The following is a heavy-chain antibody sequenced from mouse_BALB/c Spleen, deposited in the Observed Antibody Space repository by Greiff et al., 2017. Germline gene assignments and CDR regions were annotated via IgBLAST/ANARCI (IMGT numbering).Heavy chain of an antibody. D-gene: IGHD2-4*01. J-gene: IGHJ3*01. Sequence: QVQLQQSGPGLVAPSQSLSITCTVSGFSLTSYGVHWVRQPPGKGLEWLGVIWAGGSTNYNSALMSRLSISKDNSKSQVFLKMNSLQTDDTAMYYCARDRGITTRPFAYWGQGTLVTVSA. V-gene: IGHV2-9*02. CDR1: GFSLTSYG. CDR3: ARDRGITTRPFAY. CDR2: IWAGGST.